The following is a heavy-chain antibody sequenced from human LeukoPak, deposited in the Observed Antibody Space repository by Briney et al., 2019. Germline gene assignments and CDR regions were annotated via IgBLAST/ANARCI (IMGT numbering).Heavy chain of an antibody. D-gene: IGHD3-10*01. V-gene: IGHV4-31*03. CDR2: IYYSGST. J-gene: IGHJ6*02. CDR1: GGSISSGGYY. Sequence: PSQTLSLTCTVSGGSISSGGYYWSWIRQHPGKGLEWIGYIYYSGSTYYNPSLKSRVTISVDTSKNQFSQKLSSVTAADTAVYYCARDRTYYYGSGSRMDVWGQGTTVTVSS. CDR3: ARDRTYYYGSGSRMDV.